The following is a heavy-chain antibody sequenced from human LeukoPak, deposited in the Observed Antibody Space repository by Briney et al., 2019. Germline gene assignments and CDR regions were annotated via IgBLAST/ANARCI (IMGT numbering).Heavy chain of an antibody. CDR1: GGSISSGGYY. CDR3: ARGGRGVVVITYFDY. V-gene: IGHV4-31*03. D-gene: IGHD3-22*01. Sequence: SQTLSLTCTVSGGSISSGGYYWSWIRQHPGKGLEWIGYIYYSRSTYYNPSLKSRVTISVDTSKNQFSLKLSSVTAADTAVYYCARGGRGVVVITYFDYWGQGTLVTVSS. CDR2: IYYSRST. J-gene: IGHJ4*02.